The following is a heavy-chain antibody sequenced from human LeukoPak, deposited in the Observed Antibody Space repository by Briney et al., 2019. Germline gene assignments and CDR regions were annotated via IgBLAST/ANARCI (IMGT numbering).Heavy chain of an antibody. D-gene: IGHD3-3*01. J-gene: IGHJ4*02. CDR1: GFTFSSYA. CDR3: ASGYYDFWSGYYPIDY. Sequence: GGSLRLFCAASGFTFSSYAMSWVRQAPGKGLEWVSAISGSGGSTYYADSVKGRFTISRDNSKNTLYLQMNSLRAEDTAVYYCASGYYDFWSGYYPIDYWGQGTLVTVSS. CDR2: ISGSGGST. V-gene: IGHV3-23*01.